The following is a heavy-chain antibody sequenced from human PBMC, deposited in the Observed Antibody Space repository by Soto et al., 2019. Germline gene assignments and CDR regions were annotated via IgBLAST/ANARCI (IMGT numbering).Heavy chain of an antibody. D-gene: IGHD6-13*01. CDR1: GGTFSKYA. CDR3: ARSRAAAPPRVGMDV. V-gene: IGHV1-69*13. CDR2: IIPFFQTP. Sequence: SVKVSCKASGGTFSKYAISWVRQAPGQGLEWMGGIIPFFQTPNYAQKYQGRVTITADESTTTAYMEMRSLRSEDTAVYYCARSRAAAPPRVGMDVWGQGTAVTVSS. J-gene: IGHJ6*02.